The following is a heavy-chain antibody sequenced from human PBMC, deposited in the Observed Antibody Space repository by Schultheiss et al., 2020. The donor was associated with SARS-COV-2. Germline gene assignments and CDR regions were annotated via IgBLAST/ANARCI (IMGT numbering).Heavy chain of an antibody. J-gene: IGHJ5*02. D-gene: IGHD3-10*01. CDR2: ISSSSSTI. CDR3: AKDAGITMVRGTAAFDP. Sequence: GGSLRLSCAASGFTFSSYSMNWVRQAPGKGLEWVSYISSSSSTIYYADSVKGRFTISRDNAKNSLYLQMNSLRAEDTAVYYCAKDAGITMVRGTAAFDPWGQGTLVTVSS. CDR1: GFTFSSYS. V-gene: IGHV3-48*04.